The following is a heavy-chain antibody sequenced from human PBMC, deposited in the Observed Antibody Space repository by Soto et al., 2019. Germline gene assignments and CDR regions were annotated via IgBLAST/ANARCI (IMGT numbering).Heavy chain of an antibody. J-gene: IGHJ6*02. CDR1: GYTFTSYG. Sequence: QVQLVQSGAEVKKPGASVKVSCKASGYTFTSYGISWVRQAPGQGLEWMGWISAYNGNTNYAQKLQGRVTMTTDTSTSTAYMELRSLRSDDTAVYYCARPTYYYGPGSFPWDYYYYGMDVWGQGTTVTVSS. V-gene: IGHV1-18*01. CDR3: ARPTYYYGPGSFPWDYYYYGMDV. CDR2: ISAYNGNT. D-gene: IGHD3-10*01.